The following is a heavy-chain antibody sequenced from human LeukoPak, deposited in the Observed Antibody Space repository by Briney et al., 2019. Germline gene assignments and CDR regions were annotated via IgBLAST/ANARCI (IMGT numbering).Heavy chain of an antibody. V-gene: IGHV5-51*01. CDR3: ARTYYGSGSYNDY. Sequence: GESLKISCKGSGYSFTSYWTGWVRQMPGKGLEWMGIIYPGDSDTRYSPSLQGQVTISADKSISTAYLQWSSLKASDTAMYYCARTYYGSGSYNDYWGQGTLVTVSS. CDR1: GYSFTSYW. J-gene: IGHJ4*02. D-gene: IGHD3-10*01. CDR2: IYPGDSDT.